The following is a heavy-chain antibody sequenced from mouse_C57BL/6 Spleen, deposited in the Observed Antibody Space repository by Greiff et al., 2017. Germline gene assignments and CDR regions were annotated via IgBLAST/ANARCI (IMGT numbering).Heavy chain of an antibody. V-gene: IGHV5-6*01. CDR1: GFTFSSYG. CDR3: ADYSNYRAWFAY. D-gene: IGHD2-5*01. Sequence: DVQLQESGGDLVKPGGSLKLSCAASGFTFSSYGMSWVRQTPDKRLEWVATISSGGSYTYYPDSVNGRFTISRDNAKNTLYLQMSSRKSEDTAMYYCADYSNYRAWFAYWGQGTLVTVSA. J-gene: IGHJ3*01. CDR2: ISSGGSYT.